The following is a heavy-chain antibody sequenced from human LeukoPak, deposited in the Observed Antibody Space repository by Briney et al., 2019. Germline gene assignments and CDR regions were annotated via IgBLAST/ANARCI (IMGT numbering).Heavy chain of an antibody. CDR1: GGTFSSYA. Sequence: SVKVSCKASGGTFSSYAISWVRQAPGQGLEWMGGIIPIFGTANYAQKFQGRVTITTDESTSTAYMELSSLRSEDTAVYYCARTPQDYGGNPPDLWGRGTLVTVSS. CDR2: IIPIFGTA. J-gene: IGHJ2*01. V-gene: IGHV1-69*05. CDR3: ARTPQDYGGNPPDL. D-gene: IGHD4-23*01.